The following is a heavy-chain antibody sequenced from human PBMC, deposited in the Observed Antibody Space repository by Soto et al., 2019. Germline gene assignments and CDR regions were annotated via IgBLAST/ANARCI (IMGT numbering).Heavy chain of an antibody. D-gene: IGHD6-13*01. J-gene: IGHJ3*02. CDR1: GFTLSSYW. V-gene: IGHV3-7*03. CDR2: IKQDGSEK. Sequence: GGSLRLSCAASGFTLSSYWMSWVRQAPGKGLEWVANIKQDGSEKYYVDSVKGRFTISRDNAKNSLYLQMNSLRAEDTAVYYCAREGAAGDAFDNWGQGTMVTVSS. CDR3: AREGAAGDAFDN.